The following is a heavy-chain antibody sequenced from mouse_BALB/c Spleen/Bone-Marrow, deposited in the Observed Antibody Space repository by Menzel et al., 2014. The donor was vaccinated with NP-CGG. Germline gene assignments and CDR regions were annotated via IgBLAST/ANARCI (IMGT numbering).Heavy chain of an antibody. V-gene: IGHV14-3*02. Sequence: VQLQQPGAELVKPGASVKLSCTASGFNIKDTYMHWVKQRPEQGLEWIGRIDPANGNTKYDPKFQGKAPITADTSSNTAYLQVRSLTSEDTAVYYCARYRLGAYFDYRGQGTPRTVAS. J-gene: IGHJ2*01. D-gene: IGHD2-14*01. CDR1: GFNIKDTY. CDR2: IDPANGNT. CDR3: ARYRLGAYFDY.